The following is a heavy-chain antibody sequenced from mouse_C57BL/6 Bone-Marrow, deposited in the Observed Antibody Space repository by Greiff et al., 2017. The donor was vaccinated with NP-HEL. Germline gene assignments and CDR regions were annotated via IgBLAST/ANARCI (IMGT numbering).Heavy chain of an antibody. V-gene: IGHV2-2*01. CDR2: IWSGGST. D-gene: IGHD2-4*01. J-gene: IGHJ4*01. CDR1: GFSLTSYG. Sequence: QVQLQQSGPGLVQPSQRLSITCTVSGFSLTSYGVHWVRQSPGKGLEWLGVIWSGGSTDYNAAFISRLSISKDNSKSQVFFKMNSLQADDTAIYYCARKGLRRFYAMDYWGQGTSVTVSS. CDR3: ARKGLRRFYAMDY.